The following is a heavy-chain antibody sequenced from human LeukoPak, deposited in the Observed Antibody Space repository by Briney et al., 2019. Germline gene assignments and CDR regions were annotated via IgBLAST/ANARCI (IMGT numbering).Heavy chain of an antibody. CDR2: IYPGDSDT. Sequence: GESLKISCKGSGYSFTSYWIGWVRQLPGKGLEWMGIIYPGDSDTRYSPSFQGQVTISADKSISTAYLQWSSLKASDTAMYYCARHGYTVGSYFDYWGQGTLVTVSS. J-gene: IGHJ4*02. D-gene: IGHD1-1*01. V-gene: IGHV5-51*01. CDR1: GYSFTSYW. CDR3: ARHGYTVGSYFDY.